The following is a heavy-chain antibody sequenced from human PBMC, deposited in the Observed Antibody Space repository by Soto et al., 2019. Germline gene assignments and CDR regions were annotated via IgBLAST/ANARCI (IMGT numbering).Heavy chain of an antibody. CDR3: ARDRGRNYYDSSGYVVGVLLDP. CDR1: GFTFSSYA. Sequence: QVQLVESGGGVVQPGRSLRLSCAASGFTFSSYAMHWVRQAPGKGLEWVAVISYDGSNKYYADSVKGRFTISRDNSKNTLYLQMNSLRAEDTAVYYCARDRGRNYYDSSGYVVGVLLDPWGQGTLVTVSS. V-gene: IGHV3-30-3*01. CDR2: ISYDGSNK. D-gene: IGHD3-22*01. J-gene: IGHJ5*02.